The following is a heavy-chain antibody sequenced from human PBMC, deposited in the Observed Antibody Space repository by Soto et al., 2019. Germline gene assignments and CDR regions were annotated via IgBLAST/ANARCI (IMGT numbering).Heavy chain of an antibody. J-gene: IGHJ3*02. Sequence: QITLKESGPTLVKPTQTLTLTCTFSGFSFSTSGVGVGWIRQPPEKALEWLALIYWDGDTRYSPSLKRRLAITKDTSKSPVVLTMTNVDPVDTATHSCAHAGRRYDAFSIWGQGTMVTVSS. CDR1: GFSFSTSGVG. CDR2: IYWDGDT. D-gene: IGHD3-9*01. CDR3: AHAGRRYDAFSI. V-gene: IGHV2-5*02.